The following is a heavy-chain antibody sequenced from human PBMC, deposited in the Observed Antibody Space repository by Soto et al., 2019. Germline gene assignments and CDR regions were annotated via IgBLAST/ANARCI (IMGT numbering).Heavy chain of an antibody. Sequence: GASVKVSCKASGGTFRAFSISWVRQAPGQGLEWMGGIIPIFGTANYAQKFQGRVTITADESTSTAYMELSSLRSDDTAIYYCARGDSTDCSNGVCSFFYNHDMDVWGQGTTVTVSS. D-gene: IGHD2-8*01. CDR1: GGTFRAFS. CDR3: ARGDSTDCSNGVCSFFYNHDMDV. CDR2: IIPIFGTA. V-gene: IGHV1-69*13. J-gene: IGHJ6*02.